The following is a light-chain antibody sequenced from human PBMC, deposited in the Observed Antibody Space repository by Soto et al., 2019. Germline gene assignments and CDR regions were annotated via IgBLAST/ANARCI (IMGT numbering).Light chain of an antibody. Sequence: QSALAQPASVSGSPGQSITISCTGTSSDVGGYHYVSWYQHRPGRVPKLIIYEVTNRASGVTNRFSASKSGNTASLTISGLLADGEADYYCTSYTSSGTLVFGGGTKVTVL. CDR1: SSDVGGYHY. CDR3: TSYTSSGTLV. J-gene: IGLJ3*02. CDR2: EVT. V-gene: IGLV2-14*01.